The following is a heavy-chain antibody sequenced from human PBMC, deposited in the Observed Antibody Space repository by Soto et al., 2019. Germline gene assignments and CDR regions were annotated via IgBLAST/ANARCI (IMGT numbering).Heavy chain of an antibody. Sequence: QVQLVQSGAEVKKPGSSVKVSCKASGGTFSSYTISWVRQAPGQGLEWMGRIIPILGIANYAQKFQGRVTITADKSTSTAYMELSSLRSEDTAVYYCARDKSITMVRGERYGMDVWGQGTTVTVSS. D-gene: IGHD3-10*01. CDR2: IIPILGIA. CDR3: ARDKSITMVRGERYGMDV. V-gene: IGHV1-69*08. J-gene: IGHJ6*02. CDR1: GGTFSSYT.